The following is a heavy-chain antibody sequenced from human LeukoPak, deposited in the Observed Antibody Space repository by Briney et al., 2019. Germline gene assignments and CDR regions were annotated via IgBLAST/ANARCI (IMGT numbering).Heavy chain of an antibody. Sequence: SETLSLTCTVSGGSISTYYWSWLRQPPGKGLEWIGYIYNSGRTSYNPSLESRVTISVDTSKNQFSLKLNSVTAADTAVYYCVRERNCSGASCLDGFDIWGQGTMVTVSS. CDR3: VRERNCSGASCLDGFDI. CDR2: IYNSGRT. V-gene: IGHV4-59*01. CDR1: GGSISTYY. J-gene: IGHJ3*02. D-gene: IGHD2-15*01.